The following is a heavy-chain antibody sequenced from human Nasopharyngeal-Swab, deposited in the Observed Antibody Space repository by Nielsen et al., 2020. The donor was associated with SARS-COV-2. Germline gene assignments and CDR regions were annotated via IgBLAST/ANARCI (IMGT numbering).Heavy chain of an antibody. J-gene: IGHJ4*02. CDR2: IEQHGSAK. Sequence: GESLKISCVVSGFTFSTYYMGWVRQAPGKGLEWVAHIEQHGSAKIYVDSVKGRFTISRDNAKNSLYLQMNSLRAEDTAVYYCARWNFAFDYWGQGTVVTVSS. V-gene: IGHV3-7*01. CDR3: ARWNFAFDY. CDR1: GFTFSTYY. D-gene: IGHD1-1*01.